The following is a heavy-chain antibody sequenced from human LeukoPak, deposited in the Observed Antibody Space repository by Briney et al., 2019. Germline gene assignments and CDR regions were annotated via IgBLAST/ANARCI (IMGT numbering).Heavy chain of an antibody. CDR1: GYTFTGYY. Sequence: GASVKVSCKASGYTFTGYYMHWVRQAPGQGLEWMGWINPNSGDTKYAQKFQGRVTMTRDMSISTAYMELSRLRSDDTAVYYCATQRGSYLWGTDFDYWGQGTLVTVSS. CDR2: INPNSGDT. CDR3: ATQRGSYLWGTDFDY. V-gene: IGHV1-2*02. D-gene: IGHD3-16*01. J-gene: IGHJ4*02.